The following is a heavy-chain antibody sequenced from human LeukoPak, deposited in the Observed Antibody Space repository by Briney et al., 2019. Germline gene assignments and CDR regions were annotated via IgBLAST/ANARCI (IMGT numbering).Heavy chain of an antibody. CDR1: GFTFSRYW. V-gene: IGHV3-74*01. D-gene: IGHD6-13*01. CDR3: PRVGIAADGY. CDR2: INRDGSST. Sequence: AGPSLRLSCAAAGFTFSRYWMHSARHAPGKGLGWVSCINRDGSSTRYAECVKGRFTISREKAKNTLYLQMNSLRAEETDVYYCPRVGIAADGYCGQGPGVTVTA. J-gene: IGHJ4*02.